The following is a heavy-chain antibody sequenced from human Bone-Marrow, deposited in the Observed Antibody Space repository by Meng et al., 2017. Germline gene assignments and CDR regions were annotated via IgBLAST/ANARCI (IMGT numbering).Heavy chain of an antibody. CDR3: TDVNYGDYQLY. CDR1: GFTCSKAW. CDR2: IKSKTDGGTT. Sequence: ETQLVECGAVSVKPGRCLRPPCAAFGFTCSKAWISWVRQAPGKVLECVGRIKSKTDGGTTYYAAPVKVRFTISRDDSKNTLYLQMNTLKTEYTAVYYCTDVNYGDYQLYWGQGTLVTVSS. D-gene: IGHD4-17*01. J-gene: IGHJ4*02. V-gene: IGHV3-15*01.